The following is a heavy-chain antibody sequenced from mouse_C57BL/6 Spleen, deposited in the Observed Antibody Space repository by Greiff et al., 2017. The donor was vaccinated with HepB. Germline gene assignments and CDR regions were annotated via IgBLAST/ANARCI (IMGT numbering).Heavy chain of an antibody. J-gene: IGHJ4*01. D-gene: IGHD2-4*01. Sequence: VKVIESGPGLVQPSQSLSITCTVSGFSLTSYGVHWVRQSPGKGLEWLGVIWRGGSTDYNAAFMSRLSITKDNSKSQVFFKMNSLQADDTAIYDCAKNERDYDEDYAMDYWGQGTSVTVSS. CDR1: GFSLTSYG. CDR2: IWRGGST. CDR3: AKNERDYDEDYAMDY. V-gene: IGHV2-5*01.